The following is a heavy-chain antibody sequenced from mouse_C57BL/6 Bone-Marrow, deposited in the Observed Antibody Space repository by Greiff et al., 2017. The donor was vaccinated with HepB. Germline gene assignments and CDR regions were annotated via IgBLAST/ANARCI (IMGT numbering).Heavy chain of an antibody. Sequence: DVKLVESGGGLVKPGGSLKLSCAASGFTFSSYTMSWVRQTPEKRLEWVATISGGGGNTYYPDSVKGRFTISRDNAKNTLYLQMSSLRSEDTALYYCARHTPYYGYDVVFDYWGQGTTLTVSS. CDR2: ISGGGGNT. CDR1: GFTFSSYT. V-gene: IGHV5-9*01. D-gene: IGHD2-9*01. J-gene: IGHJ2*01. CDR3: ARHTPYYGYDVVFDY.